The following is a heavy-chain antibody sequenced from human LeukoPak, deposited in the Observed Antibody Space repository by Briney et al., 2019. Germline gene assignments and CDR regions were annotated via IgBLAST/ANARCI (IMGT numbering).Heavy chain of an antibody. CDR1: GGSFSGYY. Sequence: PSETLSLTCAVYGGSFSGYYWSWIRQPPGKGLESIGEINHSGSTNYNPSLKSRVTISVDTSKNQFSLKLSSVTAADTAVYYCARGKRTSDYDFWSGYPDDAFDIWGQGTMVTVSS. CDR2: INHSGST. D-gene: IGHD3-3*01. V-gene: IGHV4-34*01. CDR3: ARGKRTSDYDFWSGYPDDAFDI. J-gene: IGHJ3*02.